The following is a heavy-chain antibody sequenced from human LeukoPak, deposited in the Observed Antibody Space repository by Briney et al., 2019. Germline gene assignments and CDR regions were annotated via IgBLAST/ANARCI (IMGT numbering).Heavy chain of an antibody. J-gene: IGHJ3*02. CDR3: ARWSSGSYYPFDAFDI. V-gene: IGHV4-4*07. CDR1: GGSISSYY. Sequence: SETLSLTCTVSGGSISSYYWSWIRQPAGKGLEWIGRIYTSGSTTYNPSLKSRVTISVDTSKNQFSLKLSSVTAADTAVYYCARWSSGSYYPFDAFDIWGQGTMVTVSS. D-gene: IGHD1-26*01. CDR2: IYTSGST.